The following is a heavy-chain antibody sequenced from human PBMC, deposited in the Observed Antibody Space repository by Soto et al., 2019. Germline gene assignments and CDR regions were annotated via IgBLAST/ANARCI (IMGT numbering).Heavy chain of an antibody. CDR2: ISYDGSNK. CDR1: GFTFSSYG. Sequence: GGSLRLSCAASGFTFSSYGMHWVRQAPGKGLEWVAVISYDGSNKYYADSVKGRFTISRDNSKNTLYLQMNSLRAEDTAVYYCAKDWDPARTYYYYMDVWGKGTTVTISS. J-gene: IGHJ6*03. V-gene: IGHV3-30*18. D-gene: IGHD1-26*01. CDR3: AKDWDPARTYYYYMDV.